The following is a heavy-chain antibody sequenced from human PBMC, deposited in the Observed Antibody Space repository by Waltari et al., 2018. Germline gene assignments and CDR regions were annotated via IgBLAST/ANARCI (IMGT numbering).Heavy chain of an antibody. Sequence: QVQLVQSGAEVKKPGASVKVSCKASGYTFTGYYMHWVRQAPGQGLEWVGRINPNSCGTNYAQKFQGRVTMTRDTSISTAYMELSRLRSDDTAVYYCARDKGGVPLGDFDYWGQGTLVTVSS. D-gene: IGHD3-16*01. CDR1: GYTFTGYY. V-gene: IGHV1-2*06. CDR3: ARDKGGVPLGDFDY. J-gene: IGHJ4*02. CDR2: INPNSCGT.